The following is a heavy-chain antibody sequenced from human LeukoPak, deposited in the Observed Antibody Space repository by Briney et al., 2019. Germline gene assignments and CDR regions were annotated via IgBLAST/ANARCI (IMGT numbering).Heavy chain of an antibody. V-gene: IGHV4-38-2*01. J-gene: IGHJ4*02. CDR3: ARADSLLIGYSYGNDPGY. Sequence: SETLSLTCAVSGYSISSGYYWGWIRQPPGKGLEWIGSIYHSGSTYYNPSLKSRVTISVDTSKNQFSLKLSSVTAADTAVYYCARADSLLIGYSYGNDPGYWGQGTLVTVSS. D-gene: IGHD5-18*01. CDR2: IYHSGST. CDR1: GYSISSGYY.